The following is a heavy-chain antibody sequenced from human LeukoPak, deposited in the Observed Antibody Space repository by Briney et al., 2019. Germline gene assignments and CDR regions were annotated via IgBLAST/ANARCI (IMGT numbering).Heavy chain of an antibody. CDR2: ISSSGSTI. Sequence: GGSLRLSCAASGFTFSDYYMSWIRQAPGKGLEWVSYISSSGSTIYYADSVKGRFTISRDNAKNSLYLQMNSLRAEDTAVYYCAKDMIRPNIEVPGLFHYWGQGTLVTVSS. V-gene: IGHV3-11*01. D-gene: IGHD6-19*01. CDR1: GFTFSDYY. J-gene: IGHJ4*02. CDR3: AKDMIRPNIEVPGLFHY.